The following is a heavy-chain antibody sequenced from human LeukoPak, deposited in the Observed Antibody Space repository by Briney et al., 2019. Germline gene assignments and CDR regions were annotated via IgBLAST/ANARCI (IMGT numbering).Heavy chain of an antibody. Sequence: GGPLRLSCAASGFTVSSNYMSWVRQAPGKGLEWVSVIYSGGSTYYADSVKGRFTISRDNSKNTLYLQMNSLRAEDTAVYYCARDRVMNYYDSSGYPDAFDIWGQGTMVTVSS. CDR2: IYSGGST. D-gene: IGHD3-22*01. J-gene: IGHJ3*02. V-gene: IGHV3-66*01. CDR3: ARDRVMNYYDSSGYPDAFDI. CDR1: GFTVSSNY.